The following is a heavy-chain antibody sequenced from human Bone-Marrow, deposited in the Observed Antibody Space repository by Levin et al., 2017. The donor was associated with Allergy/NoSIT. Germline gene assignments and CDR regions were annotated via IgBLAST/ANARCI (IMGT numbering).Heavy chain of an antibody. V-gene: IGHV3-13*01. D-gene: IGHD6-13*01. J-gene: IGHJ6*02. CDR2: IGTAGDT. Sequence: GESLKISCAASGFTFSSYDMHWVRQATGKGLEWVSAIGTAGDTYYPGSVKGRFTISRENAKNSLYLQMNSLRAGDTAVYYCARDGGIAAAGIRARPYYYYGMDVWGQGTTVTVSS. CDR3: ARDGGIAAAGIRARPYYYYGMDV. CDR1: GFTFSSYD.